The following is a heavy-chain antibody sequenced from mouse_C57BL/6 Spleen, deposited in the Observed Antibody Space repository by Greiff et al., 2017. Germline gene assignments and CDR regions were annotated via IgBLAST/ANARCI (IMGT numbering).Heavy chain of an antibody. CDR2: IYPGSGNT. J-gene: IGHJ3*01. D-gene: IGHD6-1*01. CDR1: GYSFTSYY. CDR3: ASSLSLLSWFAY. Sequence: VQLQQSGPELVKPGASVKISCKASGYSFTSYYIHWVKQRPGQGLEWIGWIYPGSGNTKYNEQFKGKATLTADTSSSTAYMQLSSLTSEDSAVYYCASSLSLLSWFAYWGQGTLVTVSA. V-gene: IGHV1-66*01.